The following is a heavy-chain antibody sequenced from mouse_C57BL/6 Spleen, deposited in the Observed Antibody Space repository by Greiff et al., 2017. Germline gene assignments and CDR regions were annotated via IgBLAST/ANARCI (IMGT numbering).Heavy chain of an antibody. Sequence: EVHLVESGAELVKPGASVKLSCTASGFNIKDYYMHWVKQRTEQGLEWIGRIDPEDGETKYAPKFQGKATITADTSSNTAYLQLSSLTSEDTAVYYCARPAQATYWFAYWGQGTLVTVSA. J-gene: IGHJ3*01. V-gene: IGHV14-2*01. D-gene: IGHD3-2*02. CDR1: GFNIKDYY. CDR2: IDPEDGET. CDR3: ARPAQATYWFAY.